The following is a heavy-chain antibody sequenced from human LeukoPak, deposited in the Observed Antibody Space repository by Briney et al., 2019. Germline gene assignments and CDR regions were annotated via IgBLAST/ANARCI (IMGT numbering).Heavy chain of an antibody. J-gene: IGHJ3*02. CDR3: AKDSGLTTPTDAFDI. D-gene: IGHD4-17*01. V-gene: IGHV3-53*01. CDR1: GFTVSSNY. Sequence: GGSLRLSCAASGFTVSSNYMSWVRQAPGKGLEWVSVIYSGGSTYYADSVKGRFTISRDNSKNTLYLQMNSLRAEDTAVYYCAKDSGLTTPTDAFDIWGQGTMVTVSS. CDR2: IYSGGST.